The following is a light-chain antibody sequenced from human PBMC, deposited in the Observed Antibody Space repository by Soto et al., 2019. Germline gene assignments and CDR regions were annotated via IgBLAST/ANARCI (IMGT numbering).Light chain of an antibody. V-gene: IGLV1-44*01. CDR3: AAWDDSLNEYV. J-gene: IGLJ1*01. Sequence: VLTQAPRVTGTPGQGVATTSYGSSSNIGRNSVNWYQHLPGTAPKLLTHGNNHRPSGVPDRFSGSKSGTSASLAISGLQPEDEADYCCAAWDDSLNEYVFGDGTKVTV. CDR2: GNN. CDR1: SSNIGRNS.